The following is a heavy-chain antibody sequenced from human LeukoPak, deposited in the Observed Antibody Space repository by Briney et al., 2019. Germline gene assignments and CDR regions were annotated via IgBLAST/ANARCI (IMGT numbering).Heavy chain of an antibody. CDR2: ISGSGVST. J-gene: IGHJ3*02. V-gene: IGHV3-23*01. D-gene: IGHD3-22*01. CDR3: AKDRDSSAYHYDAFAI. CDR1: GLTFSSYA. Sequence: PGRSLRLSCAASGLTFSSYAMSWVRQAPGNGLEWVSGISGSGVSTSYADSVKGRFTISRDNSKKTLYLQMISLRGEDTAVYYCAKDRDSSAYHYDAFAIWGQGTMVTVSS.